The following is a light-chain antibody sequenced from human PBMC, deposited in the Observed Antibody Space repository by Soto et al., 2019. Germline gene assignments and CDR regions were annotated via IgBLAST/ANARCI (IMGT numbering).Light chain of an antibody. CDR1: QGIRSE. CDR2: AAS. J-gene: IGKJ1*01. Sequence: AIQMTQSPSSLSASVGDRVIITCRASQGIRSELAWYQQKPGKAPDLLIYAASTLQPGVAYRFSGSGSGTDFTLNISNLQPEDFATYYCLPYYNYPRTFGQGTKVEIK. CDR3: LPYYNYPRT. V-gene: IGKV1-6*01.